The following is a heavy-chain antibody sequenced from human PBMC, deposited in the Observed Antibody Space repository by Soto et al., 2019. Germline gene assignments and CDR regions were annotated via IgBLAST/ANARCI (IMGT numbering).Heavy chain of an antibody. J-gene: IGHJ6*03. Sequence: GASVKVSCKASGYTFTSYGISWMRQAPGQGLEWMGWISAYNGNTNYAQKLQGRVTMTTDTSTSTAYMELRSLRSDDTAVYYCARGPYIVATITEYYYYYYMDVWGKGTTVTVSS. CDR1: GYTFTSYG. D-gene: IGHD5-12*01. V-gene: IGHV1-18*01. CDR2: ISAYNGNT. CDR3: ARGPYIVATITEYYYYYYMDV.